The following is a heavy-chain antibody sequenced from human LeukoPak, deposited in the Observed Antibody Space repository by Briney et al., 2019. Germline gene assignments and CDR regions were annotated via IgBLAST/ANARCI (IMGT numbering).Heavy chain of an antibody. CDR2: IYSGGST. CDR3: ARDDPVTIFGVLYGMDV. D-gene: IGHD3-3*01. J-gene: IGHJ6*02. Sequence: GGSLRLSCAASGFTVSSNYMSWVRQAPGKGLEWVSVIYSGGSTYYADSVKGRFTISRDNSKNTLYLQMNSLRAEDTAVYYCARDDPVTIFGVLYGMDVWGQGTTVTVSS. V-gene: IGHV3-53*01. CDR1: GFTVSSNY.